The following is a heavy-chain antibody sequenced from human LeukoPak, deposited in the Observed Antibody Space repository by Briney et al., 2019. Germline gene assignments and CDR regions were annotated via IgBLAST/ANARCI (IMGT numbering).Heavy chain of an antibody. CDR2: INWNGGST. V-gene: IGHV3-20*04. D-gene: IGHD4-17*01. CDR3: ARAQTYGDSRLLLDY. Sequence: GGSLRLSCAASGFTFGNYGMSWVRQAPGKGLEWVSGINWNGGSTVYADSVEGRFTISRDNAKNSQHLQMNSLRVEDTALYYCARAQTYGDSRLLLDYWGQGTLVTVSS. CDR1: GFTFGNYG. J-gene: IGHJ4*02.